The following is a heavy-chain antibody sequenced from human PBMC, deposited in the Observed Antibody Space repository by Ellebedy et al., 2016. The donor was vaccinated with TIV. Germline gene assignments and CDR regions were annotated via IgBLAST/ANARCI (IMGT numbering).Heavy chain of an antibody. CDR1: GGSISSYY. J-gene: IGHJ6*02. Sequence: MPGGSLRLSCTVSGGSISSYYWSWIRQPPGKGLEWIGYISYSGSTYYNPSLKSRVTISVDTSKNQFSLKLSSVTAADTAVYYCARDLWLEERYYYYGMDVWGQGTTVTVSS. CDR3: ARDLWLEERYYYYGMDV. D-gene: IGHD6-19*01. V-gene: IGHV4-59*12. CDR2: ISYSGST.